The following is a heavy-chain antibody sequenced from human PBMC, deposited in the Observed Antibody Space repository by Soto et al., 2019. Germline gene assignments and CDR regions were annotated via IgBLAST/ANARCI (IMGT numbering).Heavy chain of an antibody. CDR1: GYTFTSYG. V-gene: IGHV1-18*01. D-gene: IGHD3-10*01. CDR3: ARQPRGVRGAPYYYYMDV. J-gene: IGHJ6*03. CDR2: ISAYNGNT. Sequence: QVQLVQSGAEVKKPGASVKVSCKASGYTFTSYGISWVRQAPGQGLGGMGWISAYNGNTNYAQKLQGGVTITTDTSTSTAYMELRSLRSDDTAVYYCARQPRGVRGAPYYYYMDVWGKGTTVTVSS.